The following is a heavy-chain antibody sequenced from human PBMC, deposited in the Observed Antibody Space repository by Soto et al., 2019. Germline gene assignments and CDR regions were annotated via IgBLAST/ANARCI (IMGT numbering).Heavy chain of an antibody. D-gene: IGHD3-10*01. CDR1: GGSISSSSYY. CDR3: ASLFRGRVYYYYGMDV. J-gene: IGHJ6*02. CDR2: IYYSGST. V-gene: IGHV4-39*01. Sequence: PSETLSLTCTVSGGSISSSSYYWGWIRQPPGKGLEWIGSIYYSGSTYYNPSLKSRVTISVDTSKNQFSLKLSSVTAADTAVYYCASLFRGRVYYYYGMDVWGQGTTVTVSS.